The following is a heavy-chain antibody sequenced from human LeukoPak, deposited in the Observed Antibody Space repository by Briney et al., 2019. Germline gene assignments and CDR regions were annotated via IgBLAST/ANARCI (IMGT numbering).Heavy chain of an antibody. V-gene: IGHV4-34*01. CDR3: ARAAGDEGRSFDY. CDR1: GGSFSGYY. J-gene: IGHJ4*02. Sequence: SETLSLTCAVYGGSFSGYYWSWIRQPPGKGPEWIGEINHSGSTNYNPSLKSRVTISVDTSKNQFSLKLSSVTAADTAVYYCARAAGDEGRSFDYWGQGTLVTVSS. D-gene: IGHD1-14*01. CDR2: INHSGST.